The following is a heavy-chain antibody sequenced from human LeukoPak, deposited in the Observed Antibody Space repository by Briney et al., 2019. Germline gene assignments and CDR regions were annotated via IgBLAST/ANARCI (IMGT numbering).Heavy chain of an antibody. D-gene: IGHD4-17*01. V-gene: IGHV1-2*06. Sequence: ASVKVSCKASGYTFTGYYMHLVRQAPGQGLEWMGRINPNSGGTNYAQKFQGRVTMTRDTSISTAYMELSRLRSDDTAVYYCARIRLRSVTTVFDYWGQGTLVTVFS. CDR2: INPNSGGT. CDR3: ARIRLRSVTTVFDY. CDR1: GYTFTGYY. J-gene: IGHJ4*02.